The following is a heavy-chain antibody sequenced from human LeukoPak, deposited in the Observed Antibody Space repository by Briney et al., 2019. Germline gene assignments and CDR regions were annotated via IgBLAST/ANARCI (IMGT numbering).Heavy chain of an antibody. D-gene: IGHD2-2*01. V-gene: IGHV5-51*01. Sequence: GESLKISCKGSGYSFTSYWIGWVRQMPGKGLEWMGIIYPGDSDTRYSPSFQGQVTISADKSTSTAYLQWSSLKASDTAMYYCARIYCSSTSCYPRYFDYWGQGTLVTVSS. CDR2: IYPGDSDT. CDR3: ARIYCSSTSCYPRYFDY. J-gene: IGHJ4*02. CDR1: GYSFTSYW.